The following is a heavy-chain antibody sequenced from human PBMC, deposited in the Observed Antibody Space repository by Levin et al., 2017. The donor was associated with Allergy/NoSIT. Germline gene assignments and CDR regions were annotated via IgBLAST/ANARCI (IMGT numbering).Heavy chain of an antibody. Sequence: RASVKVSCAASGFSLGNYWMTWVRQAPGKGLEWVASIRQDGGEKYYVDSVKGRFTISRDNAKNSLYLQMNNLRAEDTAIYFCARDPGGYDYWGQGTLVTASS. V-gene: IGHV3-7*01. CDR2: IRQDGGEK. D-gene: IGHD4-23*01. J-gene: IGHJ4*02. CDR1: GFSLGNYW. CDR3: ARDPGGYDY.